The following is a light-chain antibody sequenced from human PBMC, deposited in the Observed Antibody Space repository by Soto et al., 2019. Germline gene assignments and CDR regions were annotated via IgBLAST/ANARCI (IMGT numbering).Light chain of an antibody. CDR3: QQYYSSPVA. CDR2: WAS. V-gene: IGKV4-1*01. J-gene: IGKJ2*01. Sequence: DIVMTQSPDSLAVSLGERATINCKSSQSVLYSSNNKNCLAWYQQKPGQPPKLLIYWASTRKSGVQDRFSGSGSQTDFTLTISSLQAEDVAVYYCQQYYSSPVAFGQGTKLEI. CDR1: QSVLYSSNNKNC.